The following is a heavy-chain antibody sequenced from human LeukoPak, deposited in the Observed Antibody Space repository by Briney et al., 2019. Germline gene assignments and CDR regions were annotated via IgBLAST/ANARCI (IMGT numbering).Heavy chain of an antibody. J-gene: IGHJ4*02. CDR1: GGSFSGYY. V-gene: IGHV4-34*01. CDR3: ASAIRYFDWLPSY. CDR2: INHSGST. D-gene: IGHD3-9*01. Sequence: SETLSLTCAVYGGSFSGYYWSWIRQPPGKGLEWIGEINHSGSTNYNPSPKSRVTISVDTSKNQFSLKLSSVTAADTAVYYCASAIRYFDWLPSYWGQGTLVTVPS.